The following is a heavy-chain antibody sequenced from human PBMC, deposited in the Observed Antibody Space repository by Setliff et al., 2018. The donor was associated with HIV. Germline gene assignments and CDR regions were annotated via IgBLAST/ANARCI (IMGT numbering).Heavy chain of an antibody. J-gene: IGHJ4*02. CDR2: IATAGDT. CDR1: GFTFSNYD. V-gene: IGHV3-13*01. Sequence: PGGSLRLSCAASGFTFSNYDMHWARQVTGKGLEWVSGIATAGDTYYPDSVKGRFTIARENGKSSVYLQMNSLRDGDTAVYYCARGRVRGVLDYWGQGTLVTVSS. CDR3: ARGRVRGVLDY. D-gene: IGHD3-10*01.